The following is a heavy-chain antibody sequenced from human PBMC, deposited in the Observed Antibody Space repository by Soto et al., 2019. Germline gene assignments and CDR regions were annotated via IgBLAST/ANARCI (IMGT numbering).Heavy chain of an antibody. CDR2: IGNSGATT. J-gene: IGHJ4*02. CDR1: GFTFSSYA. Sequence: PGGSLRLSCAASGFTFSSYAMSWVRQAPGKGLEWVSTIGNSGATTFYADSVKGRFTMSRDNSKNTLYLQLNSLRVEDTALYYCAKARLSAGYYPPRDLDSWGQGTLVTVSS. CDR3: AKARLSAGYYPPRDLDS. D-gene: IGHD3-9*01. V-gene: IGHV3-23*01.